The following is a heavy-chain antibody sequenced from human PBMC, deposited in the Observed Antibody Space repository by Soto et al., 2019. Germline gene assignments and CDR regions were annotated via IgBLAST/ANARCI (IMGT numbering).Heavy chain of an antibody. CDR3: ARDLGIAAAGTRWFDP. V-gene: IGHV1-3*01. D-gene: IGHD6-13*01. Sequence: GASVKVSCKASGYTFTSYAMHWVRQAPGQRLEWMGWINAGNGNTKYSQKFQGRVTITRDTSASTAYMELSSLRSEDTAVYYCARDLGIAAAGTRWFDPWGQGTLVTV. J-gene: IGHJ5*02. CDR1: GYTFTSYA. CDR2: INAGNGNT.